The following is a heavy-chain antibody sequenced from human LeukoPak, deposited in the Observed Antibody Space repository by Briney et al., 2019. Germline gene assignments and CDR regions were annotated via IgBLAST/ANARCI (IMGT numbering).Heavy chain of an antibody. Sequence: PGGSLRLSRAASGFTFDDYAMHWVRQAPGKGLEWVSLISWDGGSTYYADSVKGRFTISRDNSKNSLYLQMNSLRAEDTALYYCAKDKGFLEWLSYFDYWGQGTLVTVSS. CDR1: GFTFDDYA. D-gene: IGHD3-3*01. CDR3: AKDKGFLEWLSYFDY. J-gene: IGHJ4*02. CDR2: ISWDGGST. V-gene: IGHV3-43D*04.